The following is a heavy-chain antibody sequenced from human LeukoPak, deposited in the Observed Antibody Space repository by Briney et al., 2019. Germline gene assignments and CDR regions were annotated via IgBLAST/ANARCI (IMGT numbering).Heavy chain of an antibody. V-gene: IGHV3-21*01. D-gene: IGHD3-16*02. CDR3: ARLREITFGGVIGIDY. CDR1: GFTFNRYN. CDR2: ISTSSSYI. Sequence: PGGSLRLSCAASGFTFNRYNMNWVRRAPGKGLEWVSSISTSSSYIYYADSVRGRFTISRDNAKNSLYLQMNSLRAEDTAVYYCARLREITFGGVIGIDYWGQGTLVTVSS. J-gene: IGHJ4*02.